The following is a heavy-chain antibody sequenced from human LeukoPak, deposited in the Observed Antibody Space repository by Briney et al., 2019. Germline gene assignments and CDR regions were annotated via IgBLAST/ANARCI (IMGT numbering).Heavy chain of an antibody. J-gene: IGHJ3*02. CDR3: AAGDTFDI. CDR2: IKQDGSVK. V-gene: IGHV3-7*01. Sequence: GSLRLSCVGSRFSFSSYWMIWVRQAPGKGLEWVANIKQDGSVKQYVDSVKGRFTISRDNAKNSVYVQMNSLRVEDTAVYYCAAGDTFDIWGQGTLVTVSS. D-gene: IGHD3-16*01. CDR1: RFSFSSYW.